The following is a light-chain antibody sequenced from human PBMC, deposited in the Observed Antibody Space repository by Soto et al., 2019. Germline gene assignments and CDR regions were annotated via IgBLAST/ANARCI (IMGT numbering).Light chain of an antibody. Sequence: ELMMTQSPATLSLSPGERATLSCRASESVSNNLAWYQQKAGQAPRLLIYGASTRATGIPARFSGSGSVTEFTLTISSLQSEDFAVYYCQQYSIGRTFGQGTRLDIK. CDR3: QQYSIGRT. J-gene: IGKJ1*01. V-gene: IGKV3-15*01. CDR2: GAS. CDR1: ESVSNN.